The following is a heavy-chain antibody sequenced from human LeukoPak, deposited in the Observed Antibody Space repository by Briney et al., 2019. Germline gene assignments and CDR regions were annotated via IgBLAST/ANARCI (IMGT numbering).Heavy chain of an antibody. J-gene: IGHJ5*02. CDR2: ISSSGSTI. CDR1: GFTFSSYE. D-gene: IGHD5-12*01. Sequence: GGSLRLSCAASGFTFSSYEMNWVRQAPGKGLERVSYISSSGSTIYYADSVKGRFTISRDNAKNSLYLQMNSLRAEDTAVYYCARGYDYVGWFDPWGQGTLVTVSS. CDR3: ARGYDYVGWFDP. V-gene: IGHV3-48*03.